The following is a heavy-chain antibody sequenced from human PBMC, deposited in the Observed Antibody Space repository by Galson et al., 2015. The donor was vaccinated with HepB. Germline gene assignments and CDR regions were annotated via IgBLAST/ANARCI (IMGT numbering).Heavy chain of an antibody. D-gene: IGHD3-10*01. J-gene: IGHJ6*02. CDR3: SIISTVGVYFGLDL. CDR2: IDPSDSYT. CDR1: GYSFSSYW. Sequence: QSGAEVKKPGESLRISCKGSGYSFSSYWISWVRQMPGKGLEWMGRIDPSDSYTHYSPSFQGHVTISADKSINTAYLEWRSLKASGPGMYFVSIISTVGVYFGLDLRGQGTTVTVSS. V-gene: IGHV5-10-1*01.